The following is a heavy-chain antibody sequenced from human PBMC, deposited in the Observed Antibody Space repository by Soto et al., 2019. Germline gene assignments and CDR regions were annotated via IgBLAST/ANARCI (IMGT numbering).Heavy chain of an antibody. V-gene: IGHV4-34*01. CDR3: ARATGDVWYFDY. Sequence: KPSETLSLTCAVYGGSFSGYYWSWIRQPPGKGLEWIGEINHSGSTNYNPSLKSRVTISVDTSKNQFSLKLGSVTAADTAVYYCARATGDVWYFDYCRQVTLVTVSS. CDR2: INHSGST. J-gene: IGHJ4*02. CDR1: GGSFSGYY. D-gene: IGHD7-27*01.